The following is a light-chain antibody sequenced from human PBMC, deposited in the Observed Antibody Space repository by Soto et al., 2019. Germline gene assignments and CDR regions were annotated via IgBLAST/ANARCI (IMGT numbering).Light chain of an antibody. V-gene: IGKV3-20*01. CDR3: QQYGSSGT. CDR1: QSVSRN. CDR2: GAS. J-gene: IGKJ1*01. Sequence: EIVWTQSPATLCLSPGERATLSCRASQSVSRNLAWYQQKPGQAPRLLIYGASNRATGIPDRFSGSGSGTDFTLTISRLEPEDFAVYYCQQYGSSGTFGQGTKVDIK.